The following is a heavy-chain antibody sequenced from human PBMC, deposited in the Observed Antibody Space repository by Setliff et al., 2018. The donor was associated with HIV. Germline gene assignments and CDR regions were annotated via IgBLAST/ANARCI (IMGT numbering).Heavy chain of an antibody. CDR1: GGSMKPYY. Sequence: SETLSLTCTVSGGSMKPYYWSWIWRPPGKGPEWIGFIYFNGVTDYNPSLKSRLIMSLDMSRNQVSLKMTSVTAADTAVYYCARREGVRYSSGYYGGAFDIWGQGTMVTVSS. D-gene: IGHD6-19*01. CDR3: ARREGVRYSSGYYGGAFDI. J-gene: IGHJ3*02. V-gene: IGHV4-59*08. CDR2: IYFNGVT.